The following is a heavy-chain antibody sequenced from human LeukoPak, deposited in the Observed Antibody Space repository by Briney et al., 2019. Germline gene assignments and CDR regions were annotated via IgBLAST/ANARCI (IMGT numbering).Heavy chain of an antibody. CDR2: INHSGST. CDR1: GGSFSGYY. CDR3: ARAPLITIFGVVIIYAFDP. V-gene: IGHV4-34*01. D-gene: IGHD3-3*01. Sequence: SETLSLTCAVYGGSFSGYYWSWIRQPPGKGLEWIGEINHSGSTNYNPSPKSRVTISVDTSKNQFSLKLSSVTAADTAVYYCARAPLITIFGVVIIYAFDPWGQGTLVTVSS. J-gene: IGHJ5*02.